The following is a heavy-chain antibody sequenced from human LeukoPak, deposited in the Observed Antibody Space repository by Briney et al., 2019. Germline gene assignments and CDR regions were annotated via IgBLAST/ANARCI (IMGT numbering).Heavy chain of an antibody. D-gene: IGHD6-19*01. CDR2: IGSSGTTI. CDR3: AILAVASDFDY. Sequence: TGGSLRLSCAVSGFPFSFYEMNWVRQAPGKGLEWVSNIGSSGTTIYYADSVKGRFSISRDNAKSSLYLQMNSLRVEDTAVYYCAILAVASDFDYWGQGALVTVSS. J-gene: IGHJ4*02. CDR1: GFPFSFYE. V-gene: IGHV3-48*03.